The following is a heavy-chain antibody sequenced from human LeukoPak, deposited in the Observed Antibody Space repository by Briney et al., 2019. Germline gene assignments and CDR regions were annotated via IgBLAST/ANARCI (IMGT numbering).Heavy chain of an antibody. Sequence: PSETLSLTCTVSGGSISSYYWSWVRQPPGKGLEWIGYIYYSGSTNYNPSLKSRVTISVDPSKNQFSLKLSSVTAADTAVYYCARVAANWYFDLWGRGTLVTVSS. D-gene: IGHD2-15*01. CDR1: GGSISSYY. CDR2: IYYSGST. J-gene: IGHJ2*01. CDR3: ARVAANWYFDL. V-gene: IGHV4-59*01.